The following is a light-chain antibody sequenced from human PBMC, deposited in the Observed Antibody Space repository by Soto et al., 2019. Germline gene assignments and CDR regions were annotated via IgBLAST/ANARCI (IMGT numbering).Light chain of an antibody. CDR3: QQSYDTSWT. Sequence: DIQMTQSPSSLSASVGDRVTITCRASQGISTFLNWYQQQPGKAPKLLIYAASSLQSGVPPRFSGSGSGTDFTLTISSLQPEDFAAYYCQQSYDTSWTLGQGTKVDIK. V-gene: IGKV1-39*01. J-gene: IGKJ1*01. CDR1: QGISTF. CDR2: AAS.